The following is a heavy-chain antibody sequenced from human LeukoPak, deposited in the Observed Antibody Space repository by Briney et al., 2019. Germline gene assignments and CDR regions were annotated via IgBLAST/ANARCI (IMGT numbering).Heavy chain of an antibody. J-gene: IGHJ6*03. D-gene: IGHD4-17*01. CDR3: ARNLMTTVTPYQHYYYYYYMDV. CDR2: INTNTGNP. Sequence: ASVKVSCKASGYTFTSYAMNWVRQAPGQGLERMGWINTNTGNPTYAQGFTGRFVFSLDTSVSTAYLQISSLKAEDTAVYYCARNLMTTVTPYQHYYYYYYMDVWGKGTTVTVSS. CDR1: GYTFTSYA. V-gene: IGHV7-4-1*02.